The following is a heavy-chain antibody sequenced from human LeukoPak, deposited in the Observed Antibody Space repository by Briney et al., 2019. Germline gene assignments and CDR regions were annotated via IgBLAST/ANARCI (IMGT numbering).Heavy chain of an antibody. CDR3: ARGPPTLGYCSGGSCYSGTRSNWFDP. Sequence: PSETLSLTCAVYGGSLGGYYWSWIRQPPGEGLEWIGEINHSGSTNYNPSLKSRVTISVDTSKNQFSLKLSSVTAADTAVYYCARGPPTLGYCSGGSCYSGTRSNWFDPWGQGTLVTVSS. J-gene: IGHJ5*02. V-gene: IGHV4-34*01. CDR2: INHSGST. D-gene: IGHD2-15*01. CDR1: GGSLGGYY.